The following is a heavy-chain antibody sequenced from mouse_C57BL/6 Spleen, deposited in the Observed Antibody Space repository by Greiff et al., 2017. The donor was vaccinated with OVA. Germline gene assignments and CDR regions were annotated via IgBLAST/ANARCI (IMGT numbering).Heavy chain of an antibody. V-gene: IGHV5-17*01. J-gene: IGHJ4*01. CDR2: ISSGSSTI. CDR1: GFTFSDYG. CDR3: ARDEHYYAMDY. Sequence: EVQRVESGGGLVKPGGSLKLSCAASGFTFSDYGMHWVRQAPEKGLEWVAYISSGSSTIYYADTVKGRFTISRDNAKNTLFLQMTSLRSEDTAMYYCARDEHYYAMDYWGQGTSVTVSS.